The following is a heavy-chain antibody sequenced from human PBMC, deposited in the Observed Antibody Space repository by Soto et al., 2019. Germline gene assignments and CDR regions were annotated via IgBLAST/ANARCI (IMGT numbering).Heavy chain of an antibody. CDR3: AAPRDEYGSGVSWFTYGMDI. J-gene: IGHJ6*02. V-gene: IGHV3-23*01. CDR2: LDGAGGST. CDR1: GFTFSDFA. D-gene: IGHD3-10*01. Sequence: GGSLRLSCLASGFTFSDFAMTWVRHVPGRGLEWVASLDGAGGSTYYAESVRGRFSISRDNSQNTLFLQMKRLTVDDTAIYYCAAPRDEYGSGVSWFTYGMDIWGQGTTVTVSS.